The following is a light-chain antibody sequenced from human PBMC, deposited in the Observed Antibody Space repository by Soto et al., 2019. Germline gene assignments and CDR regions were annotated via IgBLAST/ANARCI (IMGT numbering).Light chain of an antibody. CDR2: QVS. CDR1: QSLVYRDGNTY. Sequence: DVVMTQSPLSLPVTLGQPASISCRSSQSLVYRDGNTYLTWFQQRPGQSPRRLIYQVSTRDSGVPDRFSGSGSGTDFTLKISRVEAEDVGVYSCMQASHGPWTFGQGSKVEIK. CDR3: MQASHGPWT. J-gene: IGKJ1*01. V-gene: IGKV2-30*01.